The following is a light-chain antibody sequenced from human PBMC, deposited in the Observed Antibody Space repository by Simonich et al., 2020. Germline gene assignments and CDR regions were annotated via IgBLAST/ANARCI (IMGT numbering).Light chain of an antibody. J-gene: IGLJ2*01. CDR2: DDR. CDR3: QVWDSSSDHPV. V-gene: IGLV3-21*03. Sequence: SYVLTQPPSVSVAPGKTARITCGGNNIGSKSVPWYQQKPGQAPVLGVYDDRDRPSGIPERCSGSNSGNTATLTISRVEAGDEADYYCQVWDSSSDHPVFGGGTKLTVL. CDR1: NIGSKS.